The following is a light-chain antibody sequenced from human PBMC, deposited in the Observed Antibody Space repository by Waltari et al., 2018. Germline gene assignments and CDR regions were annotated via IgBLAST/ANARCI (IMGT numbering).Light chain of an antibody. CDR1: ALGDKY. CDR2: QDK. Sequence: SYELTQPPSVSVSPGQTASIPCSGDALGDKYVCWYQQKPGQSPVVVIYQDKKRPSGIPERFSCSNSGNTATLTISETQAMDEADYYCQAWDSNTVVFGGGTKVTVL. V-gene: IGLV3-1*01. J-gene: IGLJ2*01. CDR3: QAWDSNTVV.